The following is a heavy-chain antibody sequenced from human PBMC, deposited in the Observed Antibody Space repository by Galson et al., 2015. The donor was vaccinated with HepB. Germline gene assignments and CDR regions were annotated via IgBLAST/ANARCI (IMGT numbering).Heavy chain of an antibody. J-gene: IGHJ4*02. V-gene: IGHV3-30*03. Sequence: SLRLSCAASGFTFSSYGMHWVRQAPGKGLEWVAVISYDGSNKYYADSVKGRFTISRDNSKNTLYLQMNSLRAEDTAVYCCARLTVVMGMDYWGQGTLVTVSS. D-gene: IGHD4-23*01. CDR1: GFTFSSYG. CDR3: ARLTVVMGMDY. CDR2: ISYDGSNK.